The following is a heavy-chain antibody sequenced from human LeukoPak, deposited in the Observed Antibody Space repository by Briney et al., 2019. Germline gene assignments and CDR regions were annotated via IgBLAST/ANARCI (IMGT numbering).Heavy chain of an antibody. CDR2: ISSSSSYI. D-gene: IGHD3-22*01. J-gene: IGHJ5*02. V-gene: IGHV3-21*01. CDR1: GFTFSSYA. Sequence: PGGSLRLSCAASGFTFSSYAMSWVRQAPGKGLEWVSSISSSSSYIYYADSVKGRFTISRDNAKNSLYLQMNSLRAEDTAVYYCAREKYYYDSSGYLRWFDPWGQGTLVTVSS. CDR3: AREKYYYDSSGYLRWFDP.